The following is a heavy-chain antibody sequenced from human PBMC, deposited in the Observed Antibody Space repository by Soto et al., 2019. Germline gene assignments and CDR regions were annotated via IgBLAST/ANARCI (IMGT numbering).Heavy chain of an antibody. V-gene: IGHV4-38-2*01. CDR3: AGENLYDFWSGYYRNWFDP. J-gene: IGHJ5*02. CDR2: IYHSGST. CDR1: GYSISSGYY. D-gene: IGHD3-3*01. Sequence: SETLSLTCAVSGYSISSGYYWGWIRQPPGKGLEWIGSIYHSGSTYYNPSLKSRVTISVDTSKNQFSLKLSSVTAADTAVYYCAGENLYDFWSGYYRNWFDPWGQGTLVTVSS.